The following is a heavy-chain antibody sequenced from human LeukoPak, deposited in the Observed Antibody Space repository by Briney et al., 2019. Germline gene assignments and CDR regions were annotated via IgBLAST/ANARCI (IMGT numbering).Heavy chain of an antibody. J-gene: IGHJ4*02. V-gene: IGHV1-18*01. D-gene: IGHD2-2*01. CDR3: ARRYCSSTSCYEVLGYDY. Sequence: ASVKVSCKASGYTFTSYGISWVRQAPGQGLEWMGWTSAYNGNTNYAQKLQGRVTMTTDTSTSTAYMELRSLRSDDTAVYYCARRYCSSTSCYEVLGYDYWGQGTLVTVSS. CDR2: TSAYNGNT. CDR1: GYTFTSYG.